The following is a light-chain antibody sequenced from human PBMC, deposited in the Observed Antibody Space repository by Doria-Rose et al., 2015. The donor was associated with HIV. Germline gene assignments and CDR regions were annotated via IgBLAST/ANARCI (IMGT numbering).Light chain of an antibody. Sequence: TQSPGTLSLSPGERATLSCRASQSFSSAYLAWYQQKPGQAPSLLIYDGSTRATGITDRFSASGSGTDFTLTTNRLEPEDFALYYCHQYGTSWTFGQGTKEEI. CDR2: DGS. V-gene: IGKV3-20*01. CDR3: HQYGTSWT. CDR1: QSFSSAY. J-gene: IGKJ1*01.